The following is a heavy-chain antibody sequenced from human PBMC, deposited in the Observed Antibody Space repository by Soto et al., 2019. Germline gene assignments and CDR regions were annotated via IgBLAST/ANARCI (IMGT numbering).Heavy chain of an antibody. CDR3: ANDQYRSSPGFDP. CDR2: ISGSGGST. Sequence: GGSXRLACAAAGCAFSSYPMSWERQAPGKGLEWVSGISGSGGSTYYADSVKGRFTISRDNSKNTLYLQMDSLRAEDTAVYYCANDQYRSSPGFDPWGQGTLVTVSS. J-gene: IGHJ5*02. CDR1: GCAFSSYP. V-gene: IGHV3-23*01. D-gene: IGHD6-6*01.